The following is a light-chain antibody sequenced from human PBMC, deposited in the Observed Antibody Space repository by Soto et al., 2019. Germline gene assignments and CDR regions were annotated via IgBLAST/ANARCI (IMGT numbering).Light chain of an antibody. V-gene: IGKV3-20*01. CDR1: QSVSRY. Sequence: EVVMTQSPALLSVSPGERVTLSCRASQSVSRYLAWYQQKPGQAPRLLIYGASSRATGIPDRFSGSGSGTDFTLTISRLEPEDFAVYYCQQYGSSPLTFGPGTKVDIK. CDR2: GAS. CDR3: QQYGSSPLT. J-gene: IGKJ3*01.